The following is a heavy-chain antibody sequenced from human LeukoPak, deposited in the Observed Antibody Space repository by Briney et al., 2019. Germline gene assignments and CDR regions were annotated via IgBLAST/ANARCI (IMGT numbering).Heavy chain of an antibody. CDR2: INPSGGTT. V-gene: IGHV1-46*01. D-gene: IGHD1-26*01. CDR3: ARQIDDSGSSLVMKDY. CDR1: GYTFTSYY. Sequence: ASVKVSCKASGYTFTSYYIHWVRQAPGQGLEWMGIINPSGGTTVYAQNFQGRVIMTRDTSTSTVHMDLSSLRSEDAAVYYCARQIDDSGSSLVMKDYWGQGTLVTVSS. J-gene: IGHJ4*02.